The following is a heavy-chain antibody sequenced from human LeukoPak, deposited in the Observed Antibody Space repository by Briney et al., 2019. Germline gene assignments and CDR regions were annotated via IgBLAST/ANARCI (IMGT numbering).Heavy chain of an antibody. V-gene: IGHV3-73*01. D-gene: IGHD3-16*01. J-gene: IGHJ4*02. CDR2: IRNKDNRYAT. Sequence: GGSLRLSCSTSGFNFSDSTMPWVRQGAGKGLEWVGRIRNKDNRYATVYDVSVDGRFTVSRDEAKSTGYLQMYSRKTEDTAVYYCTSASRVSGGRDYWGQGTLVTVSS. CDR1: GFNFSDST. CDR3: TSASRVSGGRDY.